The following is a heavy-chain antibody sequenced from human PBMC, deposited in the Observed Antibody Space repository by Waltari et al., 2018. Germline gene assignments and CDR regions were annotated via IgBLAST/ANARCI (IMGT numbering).Heavy chain of an antibody. J-gene: IGHJ3*01. Sequence: EVQVVESGGDLLQPGGSLRLSCSYSGFTVRDTYLPWVRQAPGKGLDWVATIFVTGNTHYADSVRGRFTISRDSSRNSVYLQMDNLRAEDTATYYCARVTVVARVSDVFDVWGQGTMITVSS. D-gene: IGHD6-6*01. V-gene: IGHV3-53*01. CDR2: IFVTGNT. CDR1: GFTVRDTY. CDR3: ARVTVVARVSDVFDV.